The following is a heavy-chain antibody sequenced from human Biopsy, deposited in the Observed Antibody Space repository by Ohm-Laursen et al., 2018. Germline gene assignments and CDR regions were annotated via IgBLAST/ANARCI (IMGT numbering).Heavy chain of an antibody. CDR3: ARDIMNRIAGLVARSDVFDV. Sequence: SVKVSCKGSGYAVTDYFLHWLRQAPGQGPEWMGWISPNSGGKNYAQKFQGRVTMTTDTSTSTVYLELRRLISDDTAVYYCARDIMNRIAGLVARSDVFDVWGQGTLVTVSS. CDR1: GYAVTDYF. J-gene: IGHJ3*01. V-gene: IGHV1-2*02. CDR2: ISPNSGGK. D-gene: IGHD3-16*01.